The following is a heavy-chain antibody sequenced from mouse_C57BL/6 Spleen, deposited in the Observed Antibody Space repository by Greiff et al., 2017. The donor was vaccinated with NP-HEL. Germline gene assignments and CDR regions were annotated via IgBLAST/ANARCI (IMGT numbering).Heavy chain of an antibody. CDR2: IHPNSGST. D-gene: IGHD4-1*01. CDR1: GYTFTSYW. CDR3: ARANWDRYAMDY. Sequence: QVQLQQSGAELVKPGASVKLSCKASGYTFTSYWMHWVKQRPGQGLEWIGMIHPNSGSTNYNEKFKSTATLTVDQSSSTAYMQLSSLTSEDSAVYYCARANWDRYAMDYWGQGTSVTVSS. V-gene: IGHV1-64*01. J-gene: IGHJ4*01.